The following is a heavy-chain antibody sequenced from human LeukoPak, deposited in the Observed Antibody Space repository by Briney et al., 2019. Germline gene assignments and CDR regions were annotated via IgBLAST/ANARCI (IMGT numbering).Heavy chain of an antibody. V-gene: IGHV3-15*07. CDR1: AFTLTNAW. Sequence: PGGSLRLSCAASAFTLTNAWMNWVRQPSGKGLEWVGRIKRKTDGGTTDYAAPVKGRFTISRDDSKNTLYLQMNSLKIEDTAVYYCAVGSSATWFDPWGQGTLVTVSS. CDR2: IKRKTDGGTT. CDR3: AVGSSATWFDP. J-gene: IGHJ5*02. D-gene: IGHD6-13*01.